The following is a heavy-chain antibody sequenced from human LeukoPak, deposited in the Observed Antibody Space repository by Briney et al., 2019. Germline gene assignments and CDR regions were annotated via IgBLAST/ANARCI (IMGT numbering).Heavy chain of an antibody. CDR2: ISGDGTAT. D-gene: IGHD2-2*01. CDR1: GFIFSHYS. V-gene: IGHV3-64*02. J-gene: IGHJ4*02. CDR3: ARELPAGSTDY. Sequence: QSGGSLRLXCKASGFIFSHYSMHWVRQAPGKELEYVSVISGDGTATYYTDSVKGRFIISRDNSKSTLYLQMGSLRDDDSALYYCARELPAGSTDYWGQGTLVSVSS.